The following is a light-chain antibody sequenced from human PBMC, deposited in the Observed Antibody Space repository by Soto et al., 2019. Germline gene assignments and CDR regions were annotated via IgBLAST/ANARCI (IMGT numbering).Light chain of an antibody. CDR3: EHSYCAARS. V-gene: IGKV1-39*01. CDR1: QSISSY. Sequence: DIQRTQSPSFLSASVGDRFTIAFRASQSISSYLNWYQKNPGKAPKLLIYAASSLQSGVPSRFGGIGSETDFTLTISCRQSGYSAPYYYEHSYCAARSVGQGTRLEI. CDR2: AAS. J-gene: IGKJ5*01.